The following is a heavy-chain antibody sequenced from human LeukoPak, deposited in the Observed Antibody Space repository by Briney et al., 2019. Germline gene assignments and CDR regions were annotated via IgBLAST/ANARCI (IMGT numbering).Heavy chain of an antibody. CDR1: GGSISSYY. Sequence: TSETLSLTCTVSGGSISSYYWSWIRQPPGKGLEWIGYIYYSGSTNYNPSLKSRVTISVDTSKNQFSLKLSSATAADTAVYYCARGQTYYYYGMDVWGQGTTVTVSS. J-gene: IGHJ6*02. CDR2: IYYSGST. CDR3: ARGQTYYYYGMDV. V-gene: IGHV4-59*01.